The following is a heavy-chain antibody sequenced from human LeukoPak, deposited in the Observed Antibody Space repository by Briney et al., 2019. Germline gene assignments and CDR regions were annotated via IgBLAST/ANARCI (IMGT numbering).Heavy chain of an antibody. Sequence: PSETPSLTCTVSGYSISSGYYWGWIRQPPGKGLEWIGSIYHSGSTYYNPSLKSRVTISVDTSKNQFSLRLSSVTAADTAVYYCAKRKDYDSLWGNYRHAPVDYWGQGTLVTVSS. CDR2: IYHSGST. V-gene: IGHV4-38-2*02. D-gene: IGHD3-16*02. CDR3: AKRKDYDSLWGNYRHAPVDY. J-gene: IGHJ4*02. CDR1: GYSISSGYY.